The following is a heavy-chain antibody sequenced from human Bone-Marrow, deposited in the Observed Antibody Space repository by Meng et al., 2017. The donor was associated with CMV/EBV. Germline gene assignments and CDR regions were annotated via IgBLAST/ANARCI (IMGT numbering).Heavy chain of an antibody. CDR1: GRSFSGYY. J-gene: IGHJ4*02. Sequence: LSCAVYGRSFSGYYWSWIRQPPGKGREWIGEINHSGSTNYNPSLKSRVPILVDTSKNQFSLKLSSVTAAVTAVYYCASDSLGIQFDYWGQGTLVTVSS. CDR3: ASDSLGIQFDY. CDR2: INHSGST. V-gene: IGHV4-34*01. D-gene: IGHD3-16*01.